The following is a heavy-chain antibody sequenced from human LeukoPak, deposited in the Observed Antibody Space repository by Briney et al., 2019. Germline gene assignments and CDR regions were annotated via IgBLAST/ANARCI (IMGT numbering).Heavy chain of an antibody. V-gene: IGHV4-4*07. J-gene: IGHJ6*03. CDR3: AREGFMVRGIGYYYYYYMDA. CDR2: IYTSGST. D-gene: IGHD3-10*01. CDR1: GGSISSYY. Sequence: SETLSLTCTVSGGSISSYYWSWIRQPAGKGLEWIGRIYTSGSTNYNPSLKSRVTMSVDTSKNQFSLKLSSVTAADTAVYYCAREGFMVRGIGYYYYYYMDAWGKGTTVTVSS.